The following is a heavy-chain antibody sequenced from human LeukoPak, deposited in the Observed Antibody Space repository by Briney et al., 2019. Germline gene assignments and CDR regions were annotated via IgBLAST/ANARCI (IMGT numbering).Heavy chain of an antibody. CDR3: AKATSYSGSYYDY. CDR2: ISGSGVNT. Sequence: PGGSLRLSCAASGFTFNSYAMSWVRQAPGKGLEWVSAISGSGVNTYYADSVKGRFTISRDNSKNTLYLQMNSLRAEDTAVYYCAKATSYSGSYYDYWGQGTLVTVSS. J-gene: IGHJ4*02. CDR1: GFTFNSYA. V-gene: IGHV3-23*01. D-gene: IGHD1-26*01.